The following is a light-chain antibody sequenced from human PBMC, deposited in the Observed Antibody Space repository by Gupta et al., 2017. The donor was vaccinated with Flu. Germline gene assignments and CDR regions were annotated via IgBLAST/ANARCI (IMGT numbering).Light chain of an antibody. V-gene: IGLV7-43*01. CDR3: LLHFGTFWM. CDR2: ETN. CDR1: TGEVPSSFL. Sequence: QAVVTQEPSLTVSPGGTVTFTCSSGTGEVPSSFLSNWFQHKPGQAPTSVIYETNKRHSWTPARFSGSLLGGNAALTLSGVQTEDEADYYCLLHFGTFWMFGGGTRLTVL. J-gene: IGLJ3*02.